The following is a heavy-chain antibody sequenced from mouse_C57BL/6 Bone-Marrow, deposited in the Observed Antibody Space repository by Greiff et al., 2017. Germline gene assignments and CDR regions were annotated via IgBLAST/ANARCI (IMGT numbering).Heavy chain of an antibody. CDR1: GFTFSDYY. CDR3: ARPGVTDAMDY. J-gene: IGHJ4*01. V-gene: IGHV5-12*01. CDR2: ISNGGGST. Sequence: EVKLMESGGGLVQPGGSLKLSCAASGFTFSDYYMYWVRQTPEKRLEWVAYISNGGGSTYYPDTVKGRFTISRDNAKNTLYLQMSRLKSEDTAMYYCARPGVTDAMDYWGQGTSVTVSS. D-gene: IGHD2-2*01.